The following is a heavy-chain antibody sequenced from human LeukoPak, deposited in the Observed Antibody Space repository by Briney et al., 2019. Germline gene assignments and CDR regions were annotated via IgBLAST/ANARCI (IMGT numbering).Heavy chain of an antibody. J-gene: IGHJ6*03. V-gene: IGHV3-7*01. CDR2: IKQDGSEK. CDR3: AREVVVVVAATRTYYMDV. Sequence: GGSLRLSCAASGFTFSSYWMSWVRQAPGKGLEWVANIKQDGSEKYYVDSVKGRFTISRDNAKNSLYLQMNSLRAEDTAVYYCAREVVVVVAATRTYYMDVWGKGTTVTVSS. D-gene: IGHD2-15*01. CDR1: GFTFSSYW.